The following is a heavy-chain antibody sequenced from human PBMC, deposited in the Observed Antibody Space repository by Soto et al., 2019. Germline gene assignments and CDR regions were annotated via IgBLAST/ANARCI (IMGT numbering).Heavy chain of an antibody. V-gene: IGHV1-69*01. CDR2: IIPIFGTA. Sequence: QVQLVQSGAEVQKPGSSVKVSCKASGGTFSSYAISWVRQAPGQGLEWMGGIIPIFGTANYAQKFQGRVTITADESTSTAYMELSSLRSEDTAVYYCARVGGEGYCSGGSCYSRLGYYYGMDVWGQGTTVTVSS. D-gene: IGHD2-15*01. CDR1: GGTFSSYA. CDR3: ARVGGEGYCSGGSCYSRLGYYYGMDV. J-gene: IGHJ6*02.